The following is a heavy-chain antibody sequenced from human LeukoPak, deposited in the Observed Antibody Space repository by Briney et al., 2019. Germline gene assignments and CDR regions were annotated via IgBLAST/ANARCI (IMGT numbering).Heavy chain of an antibody. J-gene: IGHJ4*02. V-gene: IGHV4-34*01. CDR2: INHSGST. Sequence: SETLSLTCAVYGGSFSGYYWSWIRQPPGKGLEWIGEINHSGSTNYNPSLKSRVTISVDTSKNRFSLKLSSVTAADTAVYYCASSRSAALFYWGQGTLVTVSS. CDR1: GGSFSGYY. D-gene: IGHD2-2*01. CDR3: ASSRSAALFY.